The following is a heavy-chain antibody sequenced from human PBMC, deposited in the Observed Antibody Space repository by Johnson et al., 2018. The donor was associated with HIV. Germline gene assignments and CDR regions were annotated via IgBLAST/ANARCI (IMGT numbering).Heavy chain of an antibody. V-gene: IGHV3-74*02. CDR2: MNSDGSST. D-gene: IGHD3-22*01. J-gene: IGHJ3*02. CDR3: ARSEVSSVYSDPPFVDALDT. CDR1: GCTFSSYW. Sequence: VQLGESGGGVVQPGRSLRLSCASSGCTFSSYWMHWVRQAPGKRLVWVSRMNSDGSSTSYADSGKGRVTISRDNTKNTLYLQMNSLRVEDTAVYYCARSEVSSVYSDPPFVDALDTWGLGTMRTVSS.